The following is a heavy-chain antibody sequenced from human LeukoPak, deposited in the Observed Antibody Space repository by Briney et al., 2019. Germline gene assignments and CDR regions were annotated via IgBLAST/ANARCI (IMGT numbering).Heavy chain of an antibody. Sequence: SETLSLTCAVSGGSFSGYYWSWIRQPPGKGLEWIGEINHSGSTNYNPSLKSRVTISVDTSKNQFSLKLSSVTAADTAVYYCARGSTVFDYWGQGTLVTVSS. CDR3: ARGSTVFDY. CDR1: GGSFSGYY. J-gene: IGHJ4*02. D-gene: IGHD4-17*01. V-gene: IGHV4-34*01. CDR2: INHSGST.